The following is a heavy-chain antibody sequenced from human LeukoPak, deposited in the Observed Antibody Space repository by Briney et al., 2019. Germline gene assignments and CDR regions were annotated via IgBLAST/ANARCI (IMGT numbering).Heavy chain of an antibody. D-gene: IGHD6-13*01. J-gene: IGHJ5*01. V-gene: IGHV4-39*01. Sequence: SETLSLTCTVSGGSISGGGYYWGWIRQPPGTGLEWIGSFYHSGSTYYNPSLKSRVTISVDMCENQFSLKLCSVAAAEIGAYYCTTVGGTAAGARYTDSSGHGTLVIASP. CDR3: TTVGGTAAGARYTDS. CDR2: FYHSGST. CDR1: GGSISGGGYY.